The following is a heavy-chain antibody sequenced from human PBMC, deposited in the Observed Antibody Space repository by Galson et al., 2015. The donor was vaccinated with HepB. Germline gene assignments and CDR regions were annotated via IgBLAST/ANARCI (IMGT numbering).Heavy chain of an antibody. D-gene: IGHD6-19*01. V-gene: IGHV3-74*01. CDR3: AAFIAVAGNYWYFDL. J-gene: IGHJ2*01. CDR2: IHSDGSST. Sequence: SLRLSCAASGFTFGKYWMHWVRQAPGKGLAWVSRIHSDGSSTSYADSVKGRFTISRDNTKNTLYLQMNSLRAEDTAIYYCAAFIAVAGNYWYFDLWGRGTLVTVSS. CDR1: GFTFGKYW.